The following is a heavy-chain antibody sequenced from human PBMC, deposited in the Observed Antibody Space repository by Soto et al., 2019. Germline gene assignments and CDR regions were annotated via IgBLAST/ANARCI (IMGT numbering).Heavy chain of an antibody. Sequence: QVQLVESGGGVVQPGRSLRLSCAASGFTFSSYGMHWVRQAPGKGLEWVAVIWYDGSNKYYADSVKGRFTISRDNSKNTLYREMNSLRAEDTAVYYCASDHLAAVDVPYDYYGMDVWGQGTTVTVSS. CDR1: GFTFSSYG. CDR3: ASDHLAAVDVPYDYYGMDV. J-gene: IGHJ6*02. D-gene: IGHD6-19*01. CDR2: IWYDGSNK. V-gene: IGHV3-33*01.